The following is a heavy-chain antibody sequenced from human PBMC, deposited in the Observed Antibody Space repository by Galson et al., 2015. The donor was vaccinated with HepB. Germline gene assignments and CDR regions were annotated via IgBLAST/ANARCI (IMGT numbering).Heavy chain of an antibody. CDR1: GFTFSNAW. J-gene: IGHJ6*02. D-gene: IGHD3-22*01. Sequence: SLRLSCAASGFTFSNAWMSWVRQAPGKGLEWVGRIKSKTDGGTTDYAAPVKGRFTISRDDSKNTLYLQMNSLKTEDTAVYYCTTDFLYYYDSSGYYSYGMDVWGQGTTVTVSS. CDR2: IKSKTDGGTT. CDR3: TTDFLYYYDSSGYYSYGMDV. V-gene: IGHV3-15*01.